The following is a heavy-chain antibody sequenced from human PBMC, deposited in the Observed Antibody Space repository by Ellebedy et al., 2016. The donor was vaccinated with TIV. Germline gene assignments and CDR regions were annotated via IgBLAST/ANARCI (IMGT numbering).Heavy chain of an antibody. V-gene: IGHV1-18*04. D-gene: IGHD3-9*01. J-gene: IGHJ4*02. CDR1: GYIFIAYG. CDR3: ARRSTSHFDYSGDDY. Sequence: AASVKVSCKASGYIFIAYGISWVRQAPGQGLEWMGWISNYNGNTNYAQKFQGRVTMTTDTSTSTAYIELRSLRADDTAVYYCARRSTSHFDYSGDDYWGQGTLVTVSS. CDR2: ISNYNGNT.